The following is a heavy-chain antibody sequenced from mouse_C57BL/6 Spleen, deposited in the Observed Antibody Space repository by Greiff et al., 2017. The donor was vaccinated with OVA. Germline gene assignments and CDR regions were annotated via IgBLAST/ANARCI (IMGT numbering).Heavy chain of an antibody. CDR3: ARNGLGPWFAY. V-gene: IGHV2-2*01. CDR1: GFSLTSYG. Sequence: QVQLQQSGPGLVQPSQSLSITCTVSGFSLTSYGVHWVRQSPGKGLEWLGVIWSGGSTDYNAAFISRLSTSKDNSKGQVFFKMNSLQADVTAIYYCARNGLGPWFAYWGQGTLVTVSA. J-gene: IGHJ3*01. D-gene: IGHD4-1*01. CDR2: IWSGGST.